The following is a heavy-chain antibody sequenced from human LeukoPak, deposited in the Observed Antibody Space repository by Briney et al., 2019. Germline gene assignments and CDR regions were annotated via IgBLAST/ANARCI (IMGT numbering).Heavy chain of an antibody. D-gene: IGHD3-22*01. CDR3: ARARGGSFYEPFDY. J-gene: IGHJ4*02. CDR2: SYYSGST. V-gene: IGHV4-59*11. Sequence: PSETLSLTCTVSGGSISSHYWSWTRQPPGRGLEWIGYSYYSGSTNYNPSLKSRVTISVDTPKNQFSLKLSSVTAADTAVYYCARARGGSFYEPFDYWGQGTLVTVSS. CDR1: GGSISSHY.